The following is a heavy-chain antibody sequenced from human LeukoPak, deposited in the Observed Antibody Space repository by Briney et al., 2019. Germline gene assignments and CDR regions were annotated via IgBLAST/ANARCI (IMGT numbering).Heavy chain of an antibody. CDR1: GGSFSCYY. D-gene: IGHD6-6*01. V-gene: IGHV4-34*01. J-gene: IGHJ4*02. Sequence: KSSETLSLTCAVYGGSFSCYYWSWIRQPPGKGLEWIGEINHSGSTNYNPSLKSRVTLSVDTSKNQFSLKLSSVSAADTAVYYCARDKQLVQGGGVYCGQGPLVTASS. CDR2: INHSGST. CDR3: ARDKQLVQGGGVY.